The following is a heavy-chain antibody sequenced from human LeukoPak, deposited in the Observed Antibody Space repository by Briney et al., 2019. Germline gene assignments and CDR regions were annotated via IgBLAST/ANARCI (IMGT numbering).Heavy chain of an antibody. V-gene: IGHV1-18*04. CDR1: GYTFTGYY. CDR2: ISAYNGNT. D-gene: IGHD2-15*01. J-gene: IGHJ4*02. Sequence: GASVKVSCKASGYTFTGYYMHWVRQAPGQGLEWMGWISAYNGNTNYAQKLQGRVTMTTDTSTSTAYMELRSLRSDDTAVYYCARVNPYAAPDYSWGQGTLVTVSS. CDR3: ARVNPYAAPDYS.